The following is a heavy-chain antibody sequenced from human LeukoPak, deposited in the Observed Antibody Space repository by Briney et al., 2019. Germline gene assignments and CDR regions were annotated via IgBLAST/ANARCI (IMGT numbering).Heavy chain of an antibody. V-gene: IGHV3-7*01. D-gene: IGHD3-10*01. CDR2: KKEDGSKD. J-gene: IGHJ4*02. Sequence: PGGALRLSFGASGFTFSSYAMSSVRQTPGKGLERVANKKEDGSKDYYVDSVKGRFTISRDNAKNSLYLQMNSLRAEDTAVYYCAREVYYYGSGSYFDYWGQGTLVTVSS. CDR3: AREVYYYGSGSYFDY. CDR1: GFTFSSYA.